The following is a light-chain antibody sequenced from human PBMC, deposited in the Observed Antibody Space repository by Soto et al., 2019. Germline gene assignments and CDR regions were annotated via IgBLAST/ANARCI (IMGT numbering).Light chain of an antibody. CDR1: QSVSST. Sequence: EIVMTQTPATLSVSPGERATLSCRASQSVSSTLAWYQKIPGQAPRSIIYGASTRATGIQARFTGSGSGTEFTSTTSSLQTEDFAVYYCKHYNNWCTFGQGTRVEIK. CDR2: GAS. J-gene: IGKJ1*01. V-gene: IGKV3-15*01. CDR3: KHYNNWCT.